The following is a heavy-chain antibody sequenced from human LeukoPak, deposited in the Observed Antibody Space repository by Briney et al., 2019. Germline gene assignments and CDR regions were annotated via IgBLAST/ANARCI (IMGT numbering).Heavy chain of an antibody. Sequence: PGGSLRLSCAASGFTFSSYGMHWVRQAPGKGLEWVAVIWYDGSNKYYADSVKGRFTISRDNSKNTLYLQMNSLRAEDTAVYYCARIPHYDASFDYWGQGTLVTVSS. CDR2: IWYDGSNK. D-gene: IGHD3-16*01. CDR3: ARIPHYDASFDY. V-gene: IGHV3-33*01. CDR1: GFTFSSYG. J-gene: IGHJ4*02.